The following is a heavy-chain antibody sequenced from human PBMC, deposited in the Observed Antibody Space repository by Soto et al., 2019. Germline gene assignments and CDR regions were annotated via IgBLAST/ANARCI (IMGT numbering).Heavy chain of an antibody. CDR2: TYYRSKWYN. V-gene: IGHV6-1*01. CDR3: ARGHCSSTSCYYYYGMDV. D-gene: IGHD2-2*01. J-gene: IGHJ6*02. Sequence: SQTRSLPCAISGDSVSSNSAAWNLIRQSPSRGLEWLGRTYYRSKWYNDYAVSVKSRITINPDTSKNQFSLQLSSVTPEDTAVYYCARGHCSSTSCYYYYGMDVWGQGTTVTVSS. CDR1: GDSVSSNSAA.